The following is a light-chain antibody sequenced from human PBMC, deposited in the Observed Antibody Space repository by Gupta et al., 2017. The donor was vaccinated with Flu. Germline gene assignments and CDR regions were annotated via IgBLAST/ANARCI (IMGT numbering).Light chain of an antibody. J-gene: IGKJ4*02. CDR3: HLRSSGPS. CDR2: DAY. V-gene: IGKV3-11*01. Sequence: GLTQSPATLSLSPGDRANLSCRPIPSFNNSLAWYQQKAGQAPRLLIYDAYMRATGVPARCSGSGSGTYIILTISSLEPEDVAGYYCHLRSSGPSFGGGTKVEIK. CDR1: PSFNNS.